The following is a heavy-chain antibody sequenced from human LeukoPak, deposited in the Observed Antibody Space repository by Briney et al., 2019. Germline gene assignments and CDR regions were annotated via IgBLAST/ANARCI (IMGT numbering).Heavy chain of an antibody. CDR1: GYTFTSYG. D-gene: IGHD3-22*01. CDR2: ISAYNGNT. V-gene: IGHV1-18*01. J-gene: IGHJ3*02. CDR3: ARSPITMIVVVTNDAFDI. Sequence: ASVKVSCKASGYTFTSYGISWVRQAPGQGLEWMGWISAYNGNTNYAQRLQGRVTMTTDTSTSTAYMELRSLRSDDTAVYYCARSPITMIVVVTNDAFDIWGQGTMVTVSS.